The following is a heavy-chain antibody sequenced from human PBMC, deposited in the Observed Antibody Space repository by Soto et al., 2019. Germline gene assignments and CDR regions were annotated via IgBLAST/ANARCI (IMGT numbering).Heavy chain of an antibody. D-gene: IGHD3-22*01. CDR2: IYSTDKT. Sequence: SETLSLTCTVSGGSVSSNSYSWGWIRQSPGKGLEWIATIYSTDKTYYNPSLLSRVTISVDTSMNELSLRLSSVTAADTAVYDCARLGAYYQSHDPWGPGTLVTVS. CDR1: GGSVSSNSYS. CDR3: ARLGAYYQSHDP. V-gene: IGHV4-39*01. J-gene: IGHJ5*02.